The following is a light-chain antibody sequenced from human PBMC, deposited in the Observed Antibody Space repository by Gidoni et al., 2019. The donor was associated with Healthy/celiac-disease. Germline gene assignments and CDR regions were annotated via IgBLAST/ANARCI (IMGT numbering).Light chain of an antibody. CDR1: QSVSSSY. Sequence: EIVWTHSPGTLSLSPGERATLSGRASQSVSSSYLAWYQQKPGQAPRLLIYGASSRATGIPDRFSGSGSGADFTLTISRLAHEDVAVYYCQQYGSSPLTFGGGTKVEIK. CDR3: QQYGSSPLT. V-gene: IGKV3-20*01. J-gene: IGKJ4*02. CDR2: GAS.